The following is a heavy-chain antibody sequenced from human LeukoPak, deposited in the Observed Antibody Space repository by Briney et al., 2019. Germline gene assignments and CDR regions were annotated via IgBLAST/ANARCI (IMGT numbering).Heavy chain of an antibody. CDR1: GFTFSSYA. J-gene: IGHJ4*02. CDR2: ISYDESNK. CDR3: ARETGSSVGSTDFDY. D-gene: IGHD6-6*01. Sequence: GGSLRRSCAASGFTFSSYAMHWVRQAPGKGLEWVAVISYDESNKYYADSVKGRLTISRDNSKNTLYLQMHSLRAEDTALYYCARETGSSVGSTDFDYWGQGTLVTVSS. V-gene: IGHV3-30-3*01.